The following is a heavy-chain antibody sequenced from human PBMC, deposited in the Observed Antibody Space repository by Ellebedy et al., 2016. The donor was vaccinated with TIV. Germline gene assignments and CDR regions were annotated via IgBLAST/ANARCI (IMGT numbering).Heavy chain of an antibody. CDR3: ASEKAVNFYMDV. CDR2: LNPDSGGT. CDR1: GYTFTGHY. V-gene: IGHV1-2*04. J-gene: IGHJ6*03. D-gene: IGHD4-11*01. Sequence: AASVQVSCKASGYTFTGHYVHWVRHAPGQGIEWMGWLNPDSGGTNYAQKFQGWVTLTRDPSTSTAYMELSRLTSDDTAVYYCASEKAVNFYMDVWGKGTTVTVSS.